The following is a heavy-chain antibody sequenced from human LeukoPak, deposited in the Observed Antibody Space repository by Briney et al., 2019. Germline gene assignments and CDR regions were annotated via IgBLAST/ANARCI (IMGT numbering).Heavy chain of an antibody. CDR3: VRDGEGVAISVNYWFAP. CDR2: SSAYSGDT. CDR1: GYNFTSYG. Sequence: ASVTVSRKATGYNFTSYGISWVRQAPGQGLEWMGWSSAYSGDTNYAQKFQGRATMTTDTSTSTAYMELRSLSSDDTAAYYCVRDGEGVAISVNYWFAPWGQGTVVTVSS. J-gene: IGHJ5*02. V-gene: IGHV1-18*01. D-gene: IGHD3-10*01.